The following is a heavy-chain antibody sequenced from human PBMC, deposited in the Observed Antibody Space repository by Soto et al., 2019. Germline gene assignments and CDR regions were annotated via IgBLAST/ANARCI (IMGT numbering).Heavy chain of an antibody. CDR1: GFSFSSYS. V-gene: IGHV3-48*02. D-gene: IGHD1-1*01. Sequence: EVQVVESGGGLVQPGGSLRLSCAASGFSFSSYSMNWVRQAPGKGLEWVSYISSGSSSKYYADSVKGRFTISRDNAKNSLYLQMNSLRDDDTAVYYCARNIVAGWNPFDNWGQGTLVTVTS. CDR3: ARNIVAGWNPFDN. J-gene: IGHJ4*02. CDR2: ISSGSSSK.